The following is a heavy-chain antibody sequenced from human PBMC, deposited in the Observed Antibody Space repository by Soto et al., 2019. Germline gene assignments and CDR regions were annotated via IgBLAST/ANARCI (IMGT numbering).Heavy chain of an antibody. D-gene: IGHD6-19*01. Sequence: EVQLVESGGGLVQPGGSLRLSCAAFGFTVSSKYMNWVRQAPGKGLEWVSVIYSGGKTYYSDSVKGRFTISRDNSKNTMYLQMNSLRAEDTALYYCAIDQTYSGLPDYWGQGTLVTVSS. J-gene: IGHJ4*02. V-gene: IGHV3-66*01. CDR3: AIDQTYSGLPDY. CDR2: IYSGGKT. CDR1: GFTVSSKY.